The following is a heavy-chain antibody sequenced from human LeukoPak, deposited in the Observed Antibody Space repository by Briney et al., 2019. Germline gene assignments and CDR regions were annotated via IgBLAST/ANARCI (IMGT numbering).Heavy chain of an antibody. J-gene: IGHJ4*01. D-gene: IGHD2-2*02. Sequence: GGSLRLACVASGFTLSGHSMNWVRQSPGKGLEWVSYISSSGTIEFYADSVKGRFAISRENGKNALYLQMNSLRAEDTAVYYCARDSGRYCTLDSCYTDFDYWGRGTLVSVSS. V-gene: IGHV3-48*04. CDR3: ARDSGRYCTLDSCYTDFDY. CDR2: ISSSGTIE. CDR1: GFTLSGHS.